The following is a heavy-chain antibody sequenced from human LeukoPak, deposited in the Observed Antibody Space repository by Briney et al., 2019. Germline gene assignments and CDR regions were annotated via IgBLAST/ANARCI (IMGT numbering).Heavy chain of an antibody. D-gene: IGHD6-19*01. V-gene: IGHV1-24*01. CDR3: ATDAGPHSRFSIAVAGTDYYYYGMGV. CDR1: GYTLTELS. J-gene: IGHJ6*02. Sequence: ASVKVSCKVSGYTLTELSMHWVRQAPGKGLEWMGGFDPEDGETIYAQKFQGRVTMTEDTSTDTAYMELSSLRSEDTAVYYCATDAGPHSRFSIAVAGTDYYYYGMGVWGQGTTVTVSS. CDR2: FDPEDGET.